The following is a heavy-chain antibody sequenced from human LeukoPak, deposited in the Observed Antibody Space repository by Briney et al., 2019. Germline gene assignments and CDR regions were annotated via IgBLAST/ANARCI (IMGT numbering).Heavy chain of an antibody. CDR1: GFTFSDYY. D-gene: IGHD6-19*01. CDR3: AQWLDV. CDR2: IYSGGST. Sequence: GGSLRLSCAASGFTFSDYYMSWIRQAPGKGLEWVSVIYSGGSTYYADSVKGRFTISRDNSKNTLYLQMNSLRAEDTAVYYCAQWLDVWGKGTTVTISS. V-gene: IGHV3-66*01. J-gene: IGHJ6*04.